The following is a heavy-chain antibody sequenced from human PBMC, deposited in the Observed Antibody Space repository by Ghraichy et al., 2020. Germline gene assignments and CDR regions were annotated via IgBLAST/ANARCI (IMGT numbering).Heavy chain of an antibody. CDR2: IYYSGST. CDR1: GGSISSYY. V-gene: IGHV4-59*01. D-gene: IGHD1-1*01. J-gene: IGHJ3*02. CDR3: ARARGTPRLFDI. Sequence: SETLSLTCTVSGGSISSYYWSWIRQPPGKGLEWIGYIYYSGSTNYNPSLKSRVTISVDTSKNQFSLKLSSVTAADTAVYYCARARGTPRLFDIWGQGTMVTVSS.